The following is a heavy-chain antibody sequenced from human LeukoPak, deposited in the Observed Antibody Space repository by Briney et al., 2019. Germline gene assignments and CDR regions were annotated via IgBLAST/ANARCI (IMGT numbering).Heavy chain of an antibody. Sequence: PGRSLRLSCAASGFTFSSYGMHWVRQAPGKGLEWVAVIWYDGSNKDYADSVKGRFTISRDNFKDTLYLQMNSLRAEDTAVYYCAGEASRGRFHYYFDYWGQGALVTVSS. D-gene: IGHD2-15*01. CDR2: IWYDGSNK. CDR3: AGEASRGRFHYYFDY. J-gene: IGHJ4*02. V-gene: IGHV3-33*01. CDR1: GFTFSSYG.